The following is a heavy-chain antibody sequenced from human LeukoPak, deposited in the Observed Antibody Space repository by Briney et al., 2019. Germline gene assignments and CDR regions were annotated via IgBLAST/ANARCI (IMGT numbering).Heavy chain of an antibody. CDR3: AGGEAVAGNDY. CDR1: GFTFSSYS. D-gene: IGHD6-19*01. CDR2: ISSSSYI. Sequence: GGSLRLSCAASGFTFSSYSMNWARQAPGKGLEWVSSISSSSYIYYADSVKGRFTISRDNAKNSLYLQMNSLRAEDTAVYYCAGGEAVAGNDYWGQGTLVTVSS. V-gene: IGHV3-21*01. J-gene: IGHJ4*02.